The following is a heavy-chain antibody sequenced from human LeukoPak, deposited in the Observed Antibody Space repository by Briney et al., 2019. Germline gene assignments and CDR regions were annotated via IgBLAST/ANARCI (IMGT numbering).Heavy chain of an antibody. CDR3: ARDRLGAIDAFDI. CDR2: IYTSGST. D-gene: IGHD1-26*01. CDR1: GGSFSGYY. J-gene: IGHJ3*02. Sequence: SETLSLTCAVYGGSFSGYYWSWIRQPAGKGLEWIGRIYTSGSTNYNPSLKSRVTMSVDTSKNQFSLKLSSVTAADTAVYYCARDRLGAIDAFDIWGQGTMVTVSS. V-gene: IGHV4-4*07.